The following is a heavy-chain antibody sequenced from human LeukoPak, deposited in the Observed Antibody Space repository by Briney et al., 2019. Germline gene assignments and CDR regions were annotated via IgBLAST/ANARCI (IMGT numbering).Heavy chain of an antibody. CDR1: GGTFSSYA. CDR3: ARDVWSGYWYFDY. J-gene: IGHJ4*02. V-gene: IGHV1-69*06. Sequence: SVKVSCKASGGTFSSYAISWVRQAPGQGLEWMGGIIPIFGTANYAQKFQGRVTITADKSTSTAYMELSSLRSDDTAVYYCARDVWSGYWYFDYWGQGTLVTVSS. CDR2: IIPIFGTA. D-gene: IGHD3-3*01.